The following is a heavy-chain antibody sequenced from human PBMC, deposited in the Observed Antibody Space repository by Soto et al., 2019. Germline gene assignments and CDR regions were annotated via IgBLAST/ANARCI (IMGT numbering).Heavy chain of an antibody. Sequence: SETLSLTCTVSGGYISSGCYYWSWIRQHPGKGLEWIGYIYYSGSTNYNPSLKSRVTISVDTSKNQFSLKLSSVTAADTAVYYCARGHGSSSSGRTKYFQHWGQGTLVTVSS. V-gene: IGHV4-31*03. J-gene: IGHJ1*01. D-gene: IGHD6-6*01. CDR1: GGYISSGCYY. CDR2: IYYSGST. CDR3: ARGHGSSSSGRTKYFQH.